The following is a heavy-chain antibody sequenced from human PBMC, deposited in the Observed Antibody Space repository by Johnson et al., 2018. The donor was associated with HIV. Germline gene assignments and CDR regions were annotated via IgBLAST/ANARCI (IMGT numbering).Heavy chain of an antibody. CDR2: ISGSDGAI. J-gene: IGHJ3*01. CDR1: GFTVSDSY. Sequence: VQLVESGGGVVQPGRSLRLSCAASGFTVSDSYMNWIRQAPGKGLEWVSYISGSDGAIWYADSVRGRFTISRDNAKNSLYLQMNSLRAEDTAVYYCARDYYDSGDQLVHVACDVWGQGIMVTVSS. D-gene: IGHD3-22*01. V-gene: IGHV3-11*04. CDR3: ARDYYDSGDQLVHVACDV.